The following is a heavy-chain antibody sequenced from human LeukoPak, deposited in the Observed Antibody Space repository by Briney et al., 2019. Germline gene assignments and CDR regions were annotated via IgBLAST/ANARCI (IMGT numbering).Heavy chain of an antibody. J-gene: IGHJ6*03. V-gene: IGHV3-48*01. Sequence: GGSLRLSCAASGFSFSSSGMNWVRQAPGKGLEWVAFIGTDTRTTHYGDSVKGRFIISRDNAKDSLYLQMNSLRAEDTAVYYCARVRRAYCSGGSCSNYMDVWGKGTTVTISS. CDR2: IGTDTRTT. D-gene: IGHD2-15*01. CDR3: ARVRRAYCSGGSCSNYMDV. CDR1: GFSFSSSG.